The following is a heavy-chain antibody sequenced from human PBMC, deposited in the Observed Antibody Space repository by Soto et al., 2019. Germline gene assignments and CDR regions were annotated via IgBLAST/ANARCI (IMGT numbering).Heavy chain of an antibody. CDR3: ARVANTKAGGIKNYYFDS. CDR1: GFNFGSYG. Sequence: KSGGSLRLSCVASGFNFGSYGMYWVRQAPGKRLEWVSSISAVSTYIYYGDSVKGRFTISRDNAKNSMFLQMDSLTVEDTAVYYCARVANTKAGGIKNYYFDSWGQGIPVSVSS. CDR2: ISAVSTYI. J-gene: IGHJ4*02. V-gene: IGHV3-21*01. D-gene: IGHD3-10*01.